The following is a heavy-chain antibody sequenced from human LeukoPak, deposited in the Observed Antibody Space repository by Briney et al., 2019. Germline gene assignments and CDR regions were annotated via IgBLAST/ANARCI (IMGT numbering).Heavy chain of an antibody. CDR2: IDWDDDK. Sequence: SGPALVKPTQTLTLTCTFSGFSLSTSGMCVSWIRQPPGKALEWLARIDWDDDKYYSTSLKTRLTISKGTSKNQVVLTMTNMDPVDTATYYCARMGLYDSSGYFDYWGQGTLVTVSS. CDR1: GFSLSTSGMC. D-gene: IGHD3-22*01. J-gene: IGHJ4*02. CDR3: ARMGLYDSSGYFDY. V-gene: IGHV2-70*11.